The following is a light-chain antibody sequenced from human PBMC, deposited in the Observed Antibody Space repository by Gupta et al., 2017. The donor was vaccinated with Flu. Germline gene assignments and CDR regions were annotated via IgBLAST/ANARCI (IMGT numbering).Light chain of an antibody. CDR1: NNDIGGYDY. V-gene: IGLV2-14*01. J-gene: IGLJ3*02. CDR3: TSFISTPIPGV. CDR2: AVN. Sequence: QSALTQPASVSGSPGQTLIISCTGTNNDIGGYDYVSWYQHHPGRAPKLIIYAVNRRPSGISSRFSGSKYGATAYLTISGLQSEDEGDYYCTSFISTPIPGVFGGGTKLTVL.